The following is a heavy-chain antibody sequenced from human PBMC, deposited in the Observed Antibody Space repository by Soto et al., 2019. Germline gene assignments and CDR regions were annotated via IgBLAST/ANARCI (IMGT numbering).Heavy chain of an antibody. Sequence: EVQLLESGGGLVQPGGSLRLSCAASGFTFSSYAMRWVLHAPVKGLEWVSAISGSGGSTYYADSVKGRFTISRDNSKNTLYLQMNSLRAEDTAVYYCARRGSGSYSDYWGQGTPVTVSS. CDR1: GFTFSSYA. V-gene: IGHV3-23*01. CDR3: ARRGSGSYSDY. J-gene: IGHJ4*02. CDR2: ISGSGGST. D-gene: IGHD1-26*01.